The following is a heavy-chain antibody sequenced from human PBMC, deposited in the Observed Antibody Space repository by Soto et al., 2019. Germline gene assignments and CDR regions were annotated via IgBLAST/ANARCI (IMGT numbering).Heavy chain of an antibody. Sequence: GGSLRLSCAASGFTFSSYEMNWVRQAPGKGLEWVSYISSSGSTIYYADSVKGRFTISRDNAKNSLYLQMNSLRAEDTAVYYCERDGITDLDYWGQGTLVTVSS. J-gene: IGHJ4*02. CDR3: ERDGITDLDY. V-gene: IGHV3-48*03. CDR1: GFTFSSYE. CDR2: ISSSGSTI. D-gene: IGHD3-16*01.